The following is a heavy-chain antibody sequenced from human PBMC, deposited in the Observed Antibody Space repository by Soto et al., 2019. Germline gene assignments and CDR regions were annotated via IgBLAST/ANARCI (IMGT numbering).Heavy chain of an antibody. CDR3: ARAGCISTSCYSWHTNFDY. CDR2: IYYSGST. Sequence: PSETLSLTCTVSGGSVSSGSYYWSWIRQPPGKGLEWIGYIYYSGSTKYNPSLKSRVTISVDTSKNQFSLKLSSVTVADTAVYFCARAGCISTSCYSWHTNFDYWGQGTLVTVSS. D-gene: IGHD2-2*01. CDR1: GGSVSSGSYY. J-gene: IGHJ4*02. V-gene: IGHV4-61*01.